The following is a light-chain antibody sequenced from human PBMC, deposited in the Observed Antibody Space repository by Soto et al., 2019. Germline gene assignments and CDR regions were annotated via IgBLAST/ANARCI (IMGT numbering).Light chain of an antibody. Sequence: QSLLTQPRSVSGAPGQSVTISCTGTSRDVGGYNYVSWYQNHPGKAPKVMIYDVNKRPSGVPDRFSGSKSGASASLAITGLQAEDEADYYCQSYDSSLSGYVFGTGTKVT. CDR2: DVN. CDR1: SRDVGGYNY. V-gene: IGLV2-11*01. J-gene: IGLJ1*01. CDR3: QSYDSSLSGYV.